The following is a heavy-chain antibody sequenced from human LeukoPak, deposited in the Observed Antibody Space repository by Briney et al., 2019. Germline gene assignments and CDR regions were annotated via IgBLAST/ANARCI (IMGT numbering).Heavy chain of an antibody. D-gene: IGHD1-26*01. CDR2: INPNSGGT. Sequence: ASVKVSCKGSGYTFTSYYMHWVRQAPGQGLEWMGWINPNSGGTNYAQKFQGRVTMTRDTSISTAYMELSRLRSDDTAVYYCARVSGSYRTIDYWGQGTLVTVSS. J-gene: IGHJ4*02. CDR1: GYTFTSYY. CDR3: ARVSGSYRTIDY. V-gene: IGHV1-2*02.